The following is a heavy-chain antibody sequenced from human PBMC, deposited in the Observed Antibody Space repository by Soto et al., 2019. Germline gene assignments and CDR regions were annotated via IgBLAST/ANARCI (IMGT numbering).Heavy chain of an antibody. CDR2: ISAYNGNT. CDR1: GYTFTSYG. D-gene: IGHD5-12*01. CDR3: ASSLVSGYHYESGWFDP. J-gene: IGHJ5*02. Sequence: VASVKVSCKASGYTFTSYGISWVRQAPGQGLEWMGWISAYNGNTNYAQKLQGRVTMTTDTSTSTAYMELRSLRSDDTAVYYCASSLVSGYHYESGWFDPWGQGTLVTGSS. V-gene: IGHV1-18*01.